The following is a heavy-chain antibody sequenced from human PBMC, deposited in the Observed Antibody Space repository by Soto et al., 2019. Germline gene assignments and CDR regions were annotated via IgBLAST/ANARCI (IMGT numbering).Heavy chain of an antibody. CDR1: GFTFSSYA. V-gene: IGHV3-23*01. D-gene: IGHD3-22*01. J-gene: IGHJ4*02. CDR2: ISGSGGST. Sequence: GGSLRLSCAASGFTFSSYAMSWVRQAPGKGLEWVSAISGSGGSTYYADSVKGRFTISRDNSKNTLYLQMNSLRAEDTAVYYCATHWGITMIVVVIHPFDYWGQGTLVTVSS. CDR3: ATHWGITMIVVVIHPFDY.